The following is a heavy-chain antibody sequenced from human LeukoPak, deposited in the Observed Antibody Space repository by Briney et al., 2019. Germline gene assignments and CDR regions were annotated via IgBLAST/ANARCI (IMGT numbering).Heavy chain of an antibody. CDR3: ARDPTDSQLLSYYFDY. D-gene: IGHD2-2*01. CDR2: ISFSGTTT. V-gene: IGHV3-23*01. CDR1: GITFSSYS. Sequence: GGSLRLSCAASGITFSSYSMSWVRQAPGKGLEWVSSISFSGTTTYYADSVKGRFTVSRDNSKNTLYLQMDGLRAEDTAVYYCARDPTDSQLLSYYFDYWGQGTLVAVSS. J-gene: IGHJ4*02.